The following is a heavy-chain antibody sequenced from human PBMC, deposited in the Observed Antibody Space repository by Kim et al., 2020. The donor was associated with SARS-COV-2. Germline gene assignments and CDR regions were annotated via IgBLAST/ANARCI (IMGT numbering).Heavy chain of an antibody. Sequence: PSFQGQVTISADKSISTAYLQWSSLKASDTAIYYCARLGVVAATHDGLDIWGQGTMVTVSS. V-gene: IGHV5-51*01. CDR3: ARLGVVAATHDGLDI. J-gene: IGHJ3*02. D-gene: IGHD2-15*01.